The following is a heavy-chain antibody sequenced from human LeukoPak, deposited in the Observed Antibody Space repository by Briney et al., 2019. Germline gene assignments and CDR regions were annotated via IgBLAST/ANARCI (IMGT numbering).Heavy chain of an antibody. V-gene: IGHV1-69*13. J-gene: IGHJ4*02. D-gene: IGHD1-26*01. CDR3: ARGSRGSYRPYYFDY. CDR1: GGTFSSYA. CDR2: IIPIFGTA. Sequence: ASVKVSCKASGGTFSSYAISWVRQAPGQGLEWMGGIIPIFGTANYAQKFQGRVTITADESTSTAYMELSSLRSEDTAVYYCARGSRGSYRPYYFDYWAREPWSPSPQ.